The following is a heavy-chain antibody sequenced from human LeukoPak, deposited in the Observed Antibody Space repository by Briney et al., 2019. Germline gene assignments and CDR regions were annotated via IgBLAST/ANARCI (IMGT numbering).Heavy chain of an antibody. Sequence: GGSLRLSCAASGFTFSSYGMHWVRQAPGKGLEWVAFIRYDGSNKYYADSVKGRFTISRDKSKNILYLQMNSLRVEDTAVYYCTKASAARCIGVFCYPFDHWGQGTLVTVSS. CDR3: TKASAARCIGVFCYPFDH. CDR1: GFTFSSYG. CDR2: IRYDGSNK. V-gene: IGHV3-30*02. J-gene: IGHJ4*02. D-gene: IGHD2-15*01.